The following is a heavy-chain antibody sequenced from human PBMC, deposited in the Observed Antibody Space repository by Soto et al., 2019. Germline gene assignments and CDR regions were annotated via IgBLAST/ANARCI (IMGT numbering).Heavy chain of an antibody. CDR3: ARGGGGYCSSTSCYRSMDV. CDR2: ISWNSDII. CDR1: ELKFDDYA. D-gene: IGHD2-2*01. J-gene: IGHJ6*02. V-gene: IGHV3-9*01. Sequence: VQLVESGGGLVQPGRSLRLSCTASELKFDDYAMHWVRQRPGKGLEWVSGISWNSDIIAYADSVKGRFTISRDNGKNYLYLQMGSLRAEDTALYYCARGGGGYCSSTSCYRSMDVWGQGTTVTVSS.